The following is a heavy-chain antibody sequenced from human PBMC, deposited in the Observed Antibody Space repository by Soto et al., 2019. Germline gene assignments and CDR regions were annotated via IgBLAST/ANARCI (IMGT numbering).Heavy chain of an antibody. D-gene: IGHD3-3*01. CDR2: ITSGSTTI. V-gene: IGHV3-48*02. CDR3: ARDSKTWSGYPADC. CDR1: GFSLSTYS. J-gene: IGHJ4*02. Sequence: EVQLVESGGGLVQPGGSLRLSCAASGFSLSTYSMNWVRQAPGKGLEWVSYITSGSTTIYYADSVRGRFTISRDDAKNSLYLQMNSLRDEDTAVYYCARDSKTWSGYPADCWGQGTLVTVSS.